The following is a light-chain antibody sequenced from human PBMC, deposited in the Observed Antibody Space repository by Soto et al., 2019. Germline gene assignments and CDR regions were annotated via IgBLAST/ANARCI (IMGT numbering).Light chain of an antibody. CDR2: DAS. V-gene: IGKV3-15*01. Sequence: EIVITQSPATLSVPPGQAATLSFRASQSVRRNLAWYQQKPGQAPRLLIYDASTRATGVPARFSGGGSGTEFTLTISSLQSEDFAVYYCQQGNNWPLTFGGGTKVDIK. CDR1: QSVRRN. J-gene: IGKJ4*01. CDR3: QQGNNWPLT.